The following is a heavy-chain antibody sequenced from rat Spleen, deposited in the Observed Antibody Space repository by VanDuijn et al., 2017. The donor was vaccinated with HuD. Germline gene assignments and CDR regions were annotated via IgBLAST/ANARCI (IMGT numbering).Heavy chain of an antibody. CDR1: GFTFNNYD. V-gene: IGHV5-29*01. CDR2: IIYDGSRT. Sequence: EVQLVESNGGLVQPGRSLKLSCAASGFTFNNYDMAWVRQAPTKGLEWVATIIYDGSRTYYRDSVKGRFTISRDNAKSNLNLQMDSLRSEETATYYWVRAGYLRDWYFDFWGPGTMVTVSS. D-gene: IGHD2-2*01. J-gene: IGHJ1*01. CDR3: VRAGYLRDWYFDF.